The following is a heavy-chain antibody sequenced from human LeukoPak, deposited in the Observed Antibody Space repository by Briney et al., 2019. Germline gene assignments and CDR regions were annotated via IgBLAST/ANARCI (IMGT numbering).Heavy chain of an antibody. J-gene: IGHJ3*02. CDR3: AKDEGGSSGYTDAFDI. V-gene: IGHV3-23*01. CDR1: GFTFSNYA. D-gene: IGHD6-19*01. Sequence: GGSLRLSCAASGFTFSNYAMSWVRQAPGKGLEWVSAISGSGGSTYYADSVKGRFTISRDNSKNTLYLQMNSLRAEDTAVYYCAKDEGGSSGYTDAFDIWGQGTMVTVSS. CDR2: ISGSGGST.